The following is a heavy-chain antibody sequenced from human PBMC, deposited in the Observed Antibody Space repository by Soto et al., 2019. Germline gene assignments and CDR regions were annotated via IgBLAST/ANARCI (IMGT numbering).Heavy chain of an antibody. Sequence: SETLSLTCAVYGGSLSGYYWSWIRQPPGKALEWIGEINHSGNTNYNPSLKSRVTISVDTSKNQLFLNLSSVTAADTAMYYCARHHVRGRTIAAAAEFWGQGTLVTVYS. V-gene: IGHV4-34*01. J-gene: IGHJ4*02. D-gene: IGHD6-13*01. CDR1: GGSLSGYY. CDR2: INHSGNT. CDR3: ARHHVRGRTIAAAAEF.